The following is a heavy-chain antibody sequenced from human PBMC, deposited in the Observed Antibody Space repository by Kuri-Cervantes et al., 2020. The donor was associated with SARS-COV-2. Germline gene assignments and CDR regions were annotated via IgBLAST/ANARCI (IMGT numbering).Heavy chain of an antibody. Sequence: GESLKISCSASGFTFSSYAMHWVRQAPGKGLEYVSAISSNGGSTYYADSVKGRFTISRDNAKNSLYLQMNSLRAEDTAVYYCASFGSGWYDDAFDIWGQGTMVTVSS. CDR1: GFTFSSYA. CDR2: ISSNGGST. CDR3: ASFGSGWYDDAFDI. J-gene: IGHJ3*02. D-gene: IGHD6-19*01. V-gene: IGHV3-64*04.